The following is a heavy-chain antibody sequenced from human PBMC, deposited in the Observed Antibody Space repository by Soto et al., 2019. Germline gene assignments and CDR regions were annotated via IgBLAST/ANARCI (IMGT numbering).Heavy chain of an antibody. CDR1: GDSFNDYY. V-gene: IGHV1-2*04. Sequence: QVQLVQSGAEVRKPGASVTVSCRSSGDSFNDYYIHWVRQAPAQGFEWMGWINPNGGGTKYAQKFQGWGSMIRDTSIRTVYMQLRRLRSDDTAVYYCARESGGATATLDYYYFYMDVWGTGTTVTVSS. D-gene: IGHD5-12*01. J-gene: IGHJ6*03. CDR3: ARESGGATATLDYYYFYMDV. CDR2: INPNGGGT.